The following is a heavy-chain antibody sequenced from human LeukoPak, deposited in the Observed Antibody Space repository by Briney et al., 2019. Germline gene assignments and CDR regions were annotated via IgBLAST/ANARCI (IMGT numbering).Heavy chain of an antibody. CDR3: ARAPNGGSFTIFEVPDFDY. V-gene: IGHV1-18*01. Sequence: GASVKVSCKASVCTFTSYCISWVRQAPGQGLEGMVCISAYKGNTNYAQKLQGSATMTTDTSPSKAYMELRRLRSAETAVYYRARAPNGGSFTIFEVPDFDYWGQGTLVTVSS. J-gene: IGHJ4*02. CDR1: VCTFTSYC. CDR2: ISAYKGNT. D-gene: IGHD3-3*01.